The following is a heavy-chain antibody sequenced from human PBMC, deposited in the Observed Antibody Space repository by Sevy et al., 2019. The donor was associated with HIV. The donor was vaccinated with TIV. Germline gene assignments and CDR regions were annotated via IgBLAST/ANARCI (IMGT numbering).Heavy chain of an antibody. D-gene: IGHD3-10*01. J-gene: IGHJ6*03. CDR2: IYRRGGT. Sequence: SETLSLTCAVSGGTISSSNWWSWVRQHPGKGLEWIGEIYRRGGTRYNPSLQSRVTISVDKSKNGVSLNLSSLNAADTGVDYCTGVGGYNGLGSSPMDVWGKGTTVTVSS. V-gene: IGHV4-4*02. CDR3: TGVGGYNGLGSSPMDV. CDR1: GGTISSSNW.